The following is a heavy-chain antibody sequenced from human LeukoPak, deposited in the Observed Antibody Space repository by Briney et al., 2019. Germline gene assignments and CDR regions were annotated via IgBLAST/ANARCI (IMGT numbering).Heavy chain of an antibody. CDR2: ISSSSSYI. D-gene: IGHD3-10*01. CDR1: GFTFSSYS. CDR3: ARDVDHYYGSGSLDY. V-gene: IGHV3-21*01. J-gene: IGHJ4*02. Sequence: PGGSLRLSCAASGFTFSSYSMNWVRQAPGKGLEWVSSISSSSSYIYYADSVKGRFTISRDNAKNSLYLQMNSLRAEDTAAYYCARDVDHYYGSGSLDYWGQGTLVTVSS.